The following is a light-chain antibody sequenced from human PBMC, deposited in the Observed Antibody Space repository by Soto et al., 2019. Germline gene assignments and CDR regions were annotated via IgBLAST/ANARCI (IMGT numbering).Light chain of an antibody. CDR1: QSVSSY. CDR3: QQRSNWPPT. J-gene: IGKJ4*01. V-gene: IGKV3-11*01. Sequence: EIVLTQSPATLSLSPGERATLSCRASQSVSSYLAWYHQKHGQAPTLLIYDASNRATGIPARFSGSGSGTDLTLTISSLEPEDGAVYDGQQRSNWPPTFGGGTKVDI. CDR2: DAS.